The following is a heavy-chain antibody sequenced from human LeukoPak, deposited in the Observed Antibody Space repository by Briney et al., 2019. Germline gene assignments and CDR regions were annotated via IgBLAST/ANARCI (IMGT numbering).Heavy chain of an antibody. Sequence: GASVKVSCKASGYAFTTYGVSWVRQAPGQGLEWMGWITTYNGDANYAQKLQGRVIMTRDTSTSTAYLELRSLRSDDTDVYYWARGGGGLGDNWFDPWGQGTLVTVSS. V-gene: IGHV1-18*01. J-gene: IGHJ5*02. CDR3: ARGGGGLGDNWFDP. CDR1: GYAFTTYG. D-gene: IGHD3-10*01. CDR2: ITTYNGDA.